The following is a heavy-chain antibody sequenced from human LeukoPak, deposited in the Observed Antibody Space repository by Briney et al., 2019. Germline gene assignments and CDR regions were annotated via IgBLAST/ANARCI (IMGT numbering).Heavy chain of an antibody. Sequence: ASVKVSCKASGYTFTGYYMHWVRQAPGQGLEWMGGINPNSGGTNYAQKFQGRVTMTRDTSISTANMELSRLRSDGTAVYYCARVRSPRYYYMDVWGKGTTVTVSS. V-gene: IGHV1-2*02. CDR3: ARVRSPRYYYMDV. J-gene: IGHJ6*03. D-gene: IGHD6-13*01. CDR2: INPNSGGT. CDR1: GYTFTGYY.